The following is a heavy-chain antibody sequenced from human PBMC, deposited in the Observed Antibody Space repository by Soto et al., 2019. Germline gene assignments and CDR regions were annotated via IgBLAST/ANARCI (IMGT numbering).Heavy chain of an antibody. V-gene: IGHV4-30-2*01. D-gene: IGHD2-2*01. Sequence: LSLTCAVSGGSISSGGYSWSWIRQPPGKGLEGIGYVYHSGSTYYNPSLKSRVTISVDRSKNQFSLKLTSVTAVDTAVYSCAKVPYRCGQGTVVTVSA. J-gene: IGHJ5*02. CDR1: GGSISSGGYS. CDR2: VYHSGST. CDR3: AKVPYR.